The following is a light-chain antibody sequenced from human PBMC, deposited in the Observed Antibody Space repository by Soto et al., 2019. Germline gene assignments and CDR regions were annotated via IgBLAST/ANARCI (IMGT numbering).Light chain of an antibody. Sequence: DIQMTQSPSTLSGSVGYRVTITCRASQTISSWLAWYQQKPGKAPKLLIYKASNLESGVPSRFTGSGSGTEFTLTISSLQPDDFATYYCQQYNSWTFGQGTKVDIK. J-gene: IGKJ1*01. CDR2: KAS. CDR1: QTISSW. CDR3: QQYNSWT. V-gene: IGKV1-5*03.